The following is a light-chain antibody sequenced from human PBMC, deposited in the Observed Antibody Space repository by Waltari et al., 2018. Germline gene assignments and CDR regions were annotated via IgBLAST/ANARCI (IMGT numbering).Light chain of an antibody. CDR1: QSVLYSSNNKNC. J-gene: IGKJ2*03. V-gene: IGKV4-1*01. CDR2: WAS. CDR3: QQYYSTPYS. Sequence: DIVMTQSPDSPAVSLGERATINCKSSQSVLYSSNNKNCLGWYQQKPGQPPKLLIYWASTRESGVPDRFSGSGSGTDFTLTISSLQAEDVAVYYCQQYYSTPYSFGQGTKLEIK.